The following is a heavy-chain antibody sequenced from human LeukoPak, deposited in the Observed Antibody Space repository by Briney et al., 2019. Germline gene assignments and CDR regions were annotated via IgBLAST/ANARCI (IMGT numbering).Heavy chain of an antibody. D-gene: IGHD2-2*01. CDR2: ISSSSYI. CDR3: ARGDRDIVVVPAAILGVYYFDY. J-gene: IGHJ4*02. Sequence: GGSLRLSCAASGFTFDNYRMNWVRQAPGKGLEWVSSISSSSYIYYADSVKGRFTISRDNAKNSLYLQMNSLRAEDTAVYYCARGDRDIVVVPAAILGVYYFDYWGQGTLVTVSS. CDR1: GFTFDNYR. V-gene: IGHV3-21*01.